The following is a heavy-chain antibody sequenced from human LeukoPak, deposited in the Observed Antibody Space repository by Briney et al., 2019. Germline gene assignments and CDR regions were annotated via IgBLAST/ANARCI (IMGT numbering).Heavy chain of an antibody. J-gene: IGHJ4*02. D-gene: IGHD3-9*01. Sequence: GASLRLSCAASGFIFSNYAMSWVRQAPGKGLEWVSAIGGRDSGTYYADSVRGRFTVSRDDPKNTLYLQMNTLRAEDTAVYYCAKWGDYDIWTDYYEPDYWGQGTLVTVSS. CDR2: IGGRDSGT. V-gene: IGHV3-23*01. CDR1: GFIFSNYA. CDR3: AKWGDYDIWTDYYEPDY.